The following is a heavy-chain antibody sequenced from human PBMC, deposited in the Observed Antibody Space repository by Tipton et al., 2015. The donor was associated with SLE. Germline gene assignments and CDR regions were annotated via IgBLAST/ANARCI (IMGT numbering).Heavy chain of an antibody. Sequence: TLSLTCTVSGGSISSSSYYWGWVRQPPGKGLEWLGSVFYGGRYYYNASLRSRVTISLDTSKNQFSLKVNSVTAADTAVYYCASLLWGGWPFDHWGQGTLVTVSS. CDR3: ASLLWGGWPFDH. J-gene: IGHJ4*02. D-gene: IGHD6-19*01. V-gene: IGHV4-39*07. CDR1: GGSISSSSYY. CDR2: VFYGGRY.